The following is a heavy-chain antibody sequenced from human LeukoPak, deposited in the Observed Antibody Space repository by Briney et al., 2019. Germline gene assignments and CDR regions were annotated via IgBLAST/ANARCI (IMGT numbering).Heavy chain of an antibody. CDR2: IHWDDDK. J-gene: IGHJ4*02. D-gene: IGHD3-10*01. CDR3: AHSRITIVRGFIISFDY. V-gene: IGHV2-5*02. Sequence: SGPTLVKPTQTLTLTCTFSGFSLTTSGVGVGWIRQPPGKALEWLALIHWDDDKWYSPSLKSRLTITKETSKNQVVLTMTNMDPVDTATYCCAHSRITIVRGFIISFDYWGQGTLVTVSS. CDR1: GFSLTTSGVG.